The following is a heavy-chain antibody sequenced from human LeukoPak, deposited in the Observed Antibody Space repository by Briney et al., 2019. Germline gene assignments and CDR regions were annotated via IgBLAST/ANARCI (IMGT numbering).Heavy chain of an antibody. D-gene: IGHD2-8*01. CDR3: AKDMATYCTNGVCYSGDADAFDI. CDR2: ISWNSGSI. J-gene: IGHJ3*02. V-gene: IGHV3-9*01. CDR1: GFTFDDYA. Sequence: GGSLRLSCAASGFTFDDYAMHWVRQAPGKGLEWVSGISWNSGSIGYADSVKGRFTISRDNAKNSLYLQMNSLRAEDTALYYCAKDMATYCTNGVCYSGDADAFDIWGQGTMVTVSS.